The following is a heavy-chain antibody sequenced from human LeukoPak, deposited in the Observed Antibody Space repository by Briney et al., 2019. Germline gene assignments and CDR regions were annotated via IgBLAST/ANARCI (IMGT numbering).Heavy chain of an antibody. CDR1: GYTFTSYA. CDR3: ARDLVSPDTAMVSWWSDP. J-gene: IGHJ5*02. Sequence: GASVKVSCKASGYTFTSYAMHWVRQAPGQRLEWMGWINAGNGNTKYSQEFQGRVTITRDTSASTAYMELSSLRSEDMAVYYCARDLVSPDTAMVSWWSDPWGQGTLVTVSS. V-gene: IGHV1-3*03. CDR2: INAGNGNT. D-gene: IGHD5-18*01.